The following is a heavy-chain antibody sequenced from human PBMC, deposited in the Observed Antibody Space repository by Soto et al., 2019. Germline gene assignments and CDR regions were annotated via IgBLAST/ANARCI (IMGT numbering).Heavy chain of an antibody. D-gene: IGHD4-17*01. J-gene: IGHJ6*02. CDR1: VFTFNIYA. CDR2: ISFDGTKK. CDR3: AREDDYGYSYINYGLDV. Sequence: VGSLRLSCASSVFTFNIYALHCVRHSPGKCLEWVAVISFDGTKKYYSDSVKGRFTISRDNLKNTLYLQMNNLRVEDAALYFCAREDDYGYSYINYGLDVWGQGTTVTVSS. V-gene: IGHV3-30-3*01.